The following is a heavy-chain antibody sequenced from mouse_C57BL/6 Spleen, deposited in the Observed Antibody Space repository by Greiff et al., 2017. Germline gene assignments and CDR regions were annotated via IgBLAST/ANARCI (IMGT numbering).Heavy chain of an antibody. V-gene: IGHV1-61*01. D-gene: IGHD3-2*02. J-gene: IGHJ2*01. CDR3: ARPSSSVYVLGY. CDR2: IYPSDSET. Sequence: QVQLKQPGAELVRPGSSVKLSCKASGYTFTSYWMDWVKQRPGQGLEWIGNIYPSDSETHYNQKFKDKATLTVDKSSSTAYMQLSSLTSEDSAVYYCARPSSSVYVLGYWGQGTTLTVSS. CDR1: GYTFTSYW.